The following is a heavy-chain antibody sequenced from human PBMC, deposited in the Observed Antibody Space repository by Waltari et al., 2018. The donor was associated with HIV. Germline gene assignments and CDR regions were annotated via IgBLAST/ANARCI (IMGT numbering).Heavy chain of an antibody. CDR2: QNPLSENA. D-gene: IGHD3-22*01. CDR3: ARNSSARGNRFFYYGLDV. Sequence: MPSGPEGKRRGASLHLSCRAPRSNSSNPHSNWVQQGLEWMGWQNPLSENAAFAYKFEDRVFVTVDLSKSTVYLELPNLTPRDTATYLCARNSSARGNRFFYYGLDVWGQGTTVAVSS. J-gene: IGHJ6*02. V-gene: IGHV1-8*01. CDR1: RSNSSNPH.